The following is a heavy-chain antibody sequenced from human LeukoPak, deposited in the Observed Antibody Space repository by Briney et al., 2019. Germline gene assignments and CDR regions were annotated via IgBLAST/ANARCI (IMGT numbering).Heavy chain of an antibody. Sequence: ASVRVSCKASGYTFTSYYMHWVRQAPGQGLEWMGWISAYNRNTNYAQKLQGRVTMTTDTATTTAYMELRSLRSDDAAVYYCARAGSGSSRFFDSWGQGTLVTVSS. CDR2: ISAYNRNT. D-gene: IGHD1-26*01. CDR3: ARAGSGSSRFFDS. J-gene: IGHJ4*02. CDR1: GYTFTSYY. V-gene: IGHV1-18*04.